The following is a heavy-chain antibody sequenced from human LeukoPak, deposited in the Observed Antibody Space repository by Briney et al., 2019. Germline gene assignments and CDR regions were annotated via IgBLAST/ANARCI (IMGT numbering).Heavy chain of an antibody. CDR1: GFTFGSFA. CDR3: GKTTAGYSSGQKPAWPVDY. Sequence: GGSLRLSCEASGFTFGSFAMYWVRQAPGKGLDWIAGIFGSGGSPHYADSVKGRFTISRDNSKSTVYLQINSLRAEDTAVYYCGKTTAGYSSGQKPAWPVDYWGQGTLVTVSS. CDR2: IFGSGGSP. V-gene: IGHV3-23*01. J-gene: IGHJ4*02. D-gene: IGHD5-18*01.